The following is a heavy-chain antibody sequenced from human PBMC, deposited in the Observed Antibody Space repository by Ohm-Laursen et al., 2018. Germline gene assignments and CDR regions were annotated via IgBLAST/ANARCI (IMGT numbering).Heavy chain of an antibody. Sequence: SLRLSCAAPGFTFSNAWMSWVRQAPGKGLEWVGRIKSKTDGGTTDYAAPVKGRFTISRDDSKNTLYLQMNSLKTEDTAVYYCTHYYDSSGYYSGAAEYFQHWGQGTLVTVSS. V-gene: IGHV3-15*01. CDR3: THYYDSSGYYSGAAEYFQH. J-gene: IGHJ1*01. CDR1: GFTFSNAW. D-gene: IGHD3-22*01. CDR2: IKSKTDGGTT.